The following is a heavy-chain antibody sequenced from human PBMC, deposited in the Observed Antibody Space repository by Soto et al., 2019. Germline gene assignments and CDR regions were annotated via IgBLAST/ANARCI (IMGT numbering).Heavy chain of an antibody. Sequence: QITLKESGPTLVKPTQTLTLTCAFSGFSLNTRGVGVGWIRQPPGKALEWLALIYWDNDKRYSPSLKSRLTILKDTPENPVVPMMNDMDPVDTATYYCAHIYFYAAGRVYWGQGTLVAVSS. D-gene: IGHD3-10*01. CDR3: AHIYFYAAGRVY. CDR1: GFSLNTRGVG. V-gene: IGHV2-5*02. J-gene: IGHJ4*02. CDR2: IYWDNDK.